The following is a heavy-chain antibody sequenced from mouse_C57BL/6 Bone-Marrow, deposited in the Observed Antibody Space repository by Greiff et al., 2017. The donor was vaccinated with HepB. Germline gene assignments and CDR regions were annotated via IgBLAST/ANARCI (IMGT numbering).Heavy chain of an antibody. CDR3: AREITTVVATDFYYYAMDY. Sequence: QVQLQQSGAELAKPGASVKLSCKASGYTFTSYWMHWVKQRPGQGLEWIGYINPSSGYTKYNQKFKDKATLTADKSSITAYMQLSSLTYEDSAVYYCAREITTVVATDFYYYAMDYWGQGTSVTVSS. D-gene: IGHD1-1*01. J-gene: IGHJ4*01. V-gene: IGHV1-7*01. CDR1: GYTFTSYW. CDR2: INPSSGYT.